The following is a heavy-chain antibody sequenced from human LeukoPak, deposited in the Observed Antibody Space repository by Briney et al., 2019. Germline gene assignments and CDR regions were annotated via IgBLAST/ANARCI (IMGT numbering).Heavy chain of an antibody. CDR3: AAPAGHYYYCGMDV. D-gene: IGHD6-13*01. V-gene: IGHV4-34*01. Sequence: SETLSLTCAVYGGSFSGYYWSWIRQPPGKGLEWIGEINHSGSTNYNPSLKSRVTISVDTSKNQFSLKLSSVTAADTAVYYCAAPAGHYYYCGMDVWGQGTTVTVSS. J-gene: IGHJ6*02. CDR1: GGSFSGYY. CDR2: INHSGST.